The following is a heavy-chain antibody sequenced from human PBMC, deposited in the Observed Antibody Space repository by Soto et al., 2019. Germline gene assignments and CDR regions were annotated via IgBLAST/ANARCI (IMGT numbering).Heavy chain of an antibody. Sequence: QVRLEQSGSEVKRPGSSVKVSCKASGDILSSFGLSWVRQAPGQGLEWMGGIVPLFGAENYAQRFQGRVTITADESTNTAYMELSSLRSEDTAVYYCARDRLPHCSGGSCYSEFAHCGQGTLVIVSS. CDR1: GDILSSFG. D-gene: IGHD2-15*01. CDR3: ARDRLPHCSGGSCYSEFAH. J-gene: IGHJ4*02. CDR2: IVPLFGAE. V-gene: IGHV1-69*01.